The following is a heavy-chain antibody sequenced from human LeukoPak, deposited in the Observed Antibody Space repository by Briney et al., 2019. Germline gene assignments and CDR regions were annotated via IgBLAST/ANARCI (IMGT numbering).Heavy chain of an antibody. CDR2: IYYTGST. Sequence: PSETLSLTCTVSGGSISTYYWSWIRQPPGKGLEWIGYIYYTGSTNQNPSLESRVIISVDMSKNQFSLKLSSVTAADTAVYYCVRGRDGYSDWGQGTLVTVSS. CDR1: GGSISTYY. V-gene: IGHV4-59*01. J-gene: IGHJ4*02. CDR3: VRGRDGYSD. D-gene: IGHD5-24*01.